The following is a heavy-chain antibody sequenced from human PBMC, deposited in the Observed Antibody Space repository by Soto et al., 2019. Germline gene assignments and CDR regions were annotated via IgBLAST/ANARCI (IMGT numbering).Heavy chain of an antibody. CDR2: IIPIFGTA. J-gene: IGHJ6*02. V-gene: IGHV1-69*01. CDR3: AKVRYSSPMGYYYGMDV. Sequence: QAQLEQSGGEVKKPGSSVKVSCKASRVAFSKFIVTWVRQAPGLGLEWVGGIIPIFGTANYAQKFQGRVTITADESTSTSYMGVNNLRSEETAVYYCAKVRYSSPMGYYYGMDVWGQGTTVTVSS. D-gene: IGHD6-19*01. CDR1: RVAFSKFI.